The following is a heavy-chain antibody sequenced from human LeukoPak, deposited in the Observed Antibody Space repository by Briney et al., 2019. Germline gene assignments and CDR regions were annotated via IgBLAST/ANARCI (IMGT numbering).Heavy chain of an antibody. D-gene: IGHD1-7*01. CDR1: GFTFSSYS. J-gene: IGHJ4*02. CDR3: ARDPRNYGIDY. Sequence: GGSLRLSCAASGFTFSSYSMNWVRQAPGKGLEWVSSISSSSSYIYYADSVKGRFTISRDNAKNSLYLQMNSLRAEDTAVYYCARDPRNYGIDYWGQGTLVTVSS. V-gene: IGHV3-21*01. CDR2: ISSSSSYI.